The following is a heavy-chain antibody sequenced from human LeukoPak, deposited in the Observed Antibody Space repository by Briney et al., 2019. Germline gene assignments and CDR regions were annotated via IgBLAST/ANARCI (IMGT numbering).Heavy chain of an antibody. CDR1: GFTFSIYT. Sequence: TGGSLRLSRAASGFTFSIYTMHWVRQAPGKGLEWVALILYDGSNKYYADSVKGRFTISRDNSKNTLYLQMNSLRPEDTAVYYCARDVSGGTTDPWGQGTLVTVSS. CDR2: ILYDGSNK. J-gene: IGHJ5*02. V-gene: IGHV3-30*04. D-gene: IGHD1-7*01. CDR3: ARDVSGGTTDP.